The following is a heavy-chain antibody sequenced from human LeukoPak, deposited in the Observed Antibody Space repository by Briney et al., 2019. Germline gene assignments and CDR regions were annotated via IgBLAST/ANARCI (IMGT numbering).Heavy chain of an antibody. CDR3: ARVNSGYDWEYFDY. CDR1: GGSFSGYY. D-gene: IGHD5-12*01. J-gene: IGHJ4*02. CDR2: INHSGST. Sequence: PSETLSLTCAVYGGSFSGYYWSWIRQPPGKGLEWIGEINHSGSTNYNPSLKSRVTISVDRSKNQFSLKLSSVTAADTAVYYCARVNSGYDWEYFDYWGQGTLVTVSS. V-gene: IGHV4-34*01.